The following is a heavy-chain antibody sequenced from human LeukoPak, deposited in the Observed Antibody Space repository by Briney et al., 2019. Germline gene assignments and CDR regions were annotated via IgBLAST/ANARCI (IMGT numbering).Heavy chain of an antibody. CDR1: GYTFTGYY. Sequence: ASVKVSCTASGYTFTGYYVHWVRQAPGQGLEWMAWINPNSGGTNYAQQFQGRVTMTRDTSISTTYMELSRLTSDDTAVYYCARGGGSYHVDYWGQGTLVTVSS. D-gene: IGHD1-26*01. V-gene: IGHV1-2*02. J-gene: IGHJ4*02. CDR3: ARGGGSYHVDY. CDR2: INPNSGGT.